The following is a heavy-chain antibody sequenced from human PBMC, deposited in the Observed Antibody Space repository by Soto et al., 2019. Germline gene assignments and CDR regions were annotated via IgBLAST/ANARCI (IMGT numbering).Heavy chain of an antibody. Sequence: SETLSLTCTVSGGSISSSSYYWGWVRQPPGKGLEWIGSIYYSGSTYYNPSLKSRVTISVDTSKNQFSLKLSSVTAADTAVYYCARRGGYSSSLDPWGQGTLVTVSS. CDR2: IYYSGST. CDR1: GGSISSSSYY. CDR3: ARRGGYSSSLDP. J-gene: IGHJ5*02. D-gene: IGHD6-13*01. V-gene: IGHV4-39*01.